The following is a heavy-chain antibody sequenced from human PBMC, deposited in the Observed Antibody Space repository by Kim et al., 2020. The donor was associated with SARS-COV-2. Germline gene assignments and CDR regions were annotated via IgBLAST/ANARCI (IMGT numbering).Heavy chain of an antibody. Sequence: SETLSLTCTVSGGSISSGGYYWSWIRQHPGKGLEWIGYIYYSGSTYYNPSLKSRVTISVDTSKNQFSLKLSSVTAADTAVYYCARGLERNEGWFDPWGQGTLVTVSS. CDR3: ARGLERNEGWFDP. CDR2: IYYSGST. D-gene: IGHD1-1*01. V-gene: IGHV4-31*03. CDR1: GGSISSGGYY. J-gene: IGHJ5*02.